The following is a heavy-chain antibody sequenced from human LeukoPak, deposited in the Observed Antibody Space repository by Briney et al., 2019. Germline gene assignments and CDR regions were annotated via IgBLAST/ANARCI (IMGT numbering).Heavy chain of an antibody. J-gene: IGHJ5*02. CDR1: GGSFSGYY. Sequence: PSETLSLTCAVYGGSFSGYYWSWIRQPPGKGLEWIGEINHSGSTNYNPSLKRRVTISVDTSKNQFSLKLSSVTAADTAVYYCARGTIVVVPAATYYDFWSGYSWFDPWGQGTLVTVSS. V-gene: IGHV4-34*01. D-gene: IGHD3-3*01. CDR2: INHSGST. CDR3: ARGTIVVVPAATYYDFWSGYSWFDP.